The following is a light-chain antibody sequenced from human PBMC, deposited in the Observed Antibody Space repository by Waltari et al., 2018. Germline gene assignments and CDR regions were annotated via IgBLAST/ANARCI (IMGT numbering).Light chain of an antibody. CDR1: QDVSSY. Sequence: AIRMTQSPSSSSASTGERVTITCRASQDVSSYVAWYQQKPGKVPKLLIYAASTLQSGVPSRFSGSGSGTNFSLTIACLQSDDFAVYYCQQYYTYPVAFGGGAKVEVK. CDR3: QQYYTYPVA. J-gene: IGKJ4*01. CDR2: AAS. V-gene: IGKV1-8*01.